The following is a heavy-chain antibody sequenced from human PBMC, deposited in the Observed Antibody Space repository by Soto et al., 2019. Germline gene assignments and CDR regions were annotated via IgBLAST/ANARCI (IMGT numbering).Heavy chain of an antibody. Sequence: GESLKISCKGSGYSFTSYWIGWVRQMPGKGLEWMGIIYPGDSDTRYSPSFQGQVTISADKSISTAHLQWSSLKASDTAMYYCARTHRYCSGGSCYSHYYGMDVWGQGTTVTVSS. CDR2: IYPGDSDT. V-gene: IGHV5-51*01. CDR3: ARTHRYCSGGSCYSHYYGMDV. CDR1: GYSFTSYW. D-gene: IGHD2-15*01. J-gene: IGHJ6*02.